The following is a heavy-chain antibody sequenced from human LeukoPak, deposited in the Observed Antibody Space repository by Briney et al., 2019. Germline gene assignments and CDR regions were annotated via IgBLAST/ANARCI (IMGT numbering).Heavy chain of an antibody. V-gene: IGHV3-23*01. J-gene: IGHJ4*02. CDR1: GFTFSSYA. Sequence: SGGSMRLSCAASGFTFSSYAMSWVRQAPGKGLEWVSAISGSGGSTYYADSVKGRFTISRDNSKNTLYLQMNSLRAEDTAVYYCAKDPGRWGRNYFDYWSQGTLVTVSS. CDR3: AKDPGRWGRNYFDY. CDR2: ISGSGGST. D-gene: IGHD7-27*01.